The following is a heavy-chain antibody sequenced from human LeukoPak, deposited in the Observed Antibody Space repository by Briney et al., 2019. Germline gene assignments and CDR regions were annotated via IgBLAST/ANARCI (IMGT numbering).Heavy chain of an antibody. V-gene: IGHV3-30*02. Sequence: GGSLRLSCAASGFTFSSYGMHWVRQAPGKGLNWVAFIRYDGSKEYYAGPVQGRLNISRDNSKNTLYLQMNSMKGDDTAVYYCATDSAFYYIDVWGKGTTVIISS. CDR1: GFTFSSYG. J-gene: IGHJ6*03. CDR3: ATDSAFYYIDV. CDR2: IRYDGSKE. D-gene: IGHD3-10*01.